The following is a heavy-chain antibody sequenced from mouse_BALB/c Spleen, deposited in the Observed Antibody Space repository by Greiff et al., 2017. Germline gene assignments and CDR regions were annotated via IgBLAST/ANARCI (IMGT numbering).Heavy chain of an antibody. D-gene: IGHD1-1*01. CDR1: GFNIKDTY. J-gene: IGHJ2*01. Sequence: VTLKVSGAELVKPGASVKLSCTASGFNIKDTYMHWVKQRPEQGLEWIGRIDPANGNTKYDPKFQGKATITADTSSNTAYLQLSSLTSEDTAVYYCARRSYYYGSSPYYFDYWGQGTTLTVSS. V-gene: IGHV14-3*02. CDR2: IDPANGNT. CDR3: ARRSYYYGSSPYYFDY.